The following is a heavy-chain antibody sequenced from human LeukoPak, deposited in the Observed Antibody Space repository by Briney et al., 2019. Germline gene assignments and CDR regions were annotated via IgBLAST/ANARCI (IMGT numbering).Heavy chain of an antibody. D-gene: IGHD5-18*01. Sequence: GGSLRLSCAASGFTFSSYGMHWVRQAPGKGLEWVAVISYDGSNKYYADSVKGRFTISRDNSKNTLYLQMNSLRAEDTAVYYCAKDVAYTAMAPADAFDIWGQGTMVTVSS. CDR2: ISYDGSNK. J-gene: IGHJ3*02. CDR3: AKDVAYTAMAPADAFDI. V-gene: IGHV3-30*18. CDR1: GFTFSSYG.